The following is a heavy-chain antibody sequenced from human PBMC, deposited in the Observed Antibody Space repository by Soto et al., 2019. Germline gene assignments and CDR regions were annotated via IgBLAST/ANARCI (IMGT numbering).Heavy chain of an antibody. CDR2: IYPGDFDT. CDR1: GYNFNTYW. J-gene: IGHJ4*02. V-gene: IGHV5-51*01. CDR3: ARLLGFSYGYHEFFDY. D-gene: IGHD5-18*01. Sequence: PGESLKISCTGSGYNFNTYWIGWVRQMPGKGLEWMGIIYPGDFDTRYSQSFQGHLTMSVDKSINTAYLQWSSLETSDTAMYYCARLLGFSYGYHEFFDYWGQGTPVTVSS.